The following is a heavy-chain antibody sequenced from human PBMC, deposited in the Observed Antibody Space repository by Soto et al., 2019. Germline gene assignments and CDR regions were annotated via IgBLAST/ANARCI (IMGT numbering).Heavy chain of an antibody. CDR2: IYYSGST. CDR1: GGSISSSGYY. V-gene: IGHV4-39*01. CDR3: ARQVPDYGPGFDP. D-gene: IGHD4-17*01. Sequence: QLQLQESGPGLVKPSETLSLTCTVSGGSISSSGYYWGWIRQPPGKGLEWIGSIYYSGSTYYNPSLKSRVTISVDTSKNQFSLKLSSVTATDTAVYYCARQVPDYGPGFDPWGQGTLVIVSS. J-gene: IGHJ5*02.